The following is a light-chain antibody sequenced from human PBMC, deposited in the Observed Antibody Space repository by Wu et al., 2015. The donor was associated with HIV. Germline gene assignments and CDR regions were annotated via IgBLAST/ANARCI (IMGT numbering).Light chain of an antibody. V-gene: IGKV3D-15*01. CDR1: QIITSSY. J-gene: IGKJ1*01. CDR2: GAS. Sequence: EVVLTQSPVTLSLSPGERATLSCRASQIITSSYLAWYQQKPGQAPRLLIYGASYRAPGIPDRVSGSGSETEFTLNINSMQSEDFAVYYCHQYNNGPQTFGQGTKVEIK. CDR3: HQYNNGPQT.